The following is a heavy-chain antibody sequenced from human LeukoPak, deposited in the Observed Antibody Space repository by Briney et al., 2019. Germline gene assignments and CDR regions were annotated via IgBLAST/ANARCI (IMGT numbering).Heavy chain of an antibody. CDR3: ARDLRIAAAGIYYFDS. Sequence: SQTLSLTCAISGDSVSSNGAAWLWIRQSPSRGLEWLGRTYYRSRWYDDYADSVKSRITIIPDTSKNQFSLQLNSVTPEDTAVYYCARDLRIAAAGIYYFDSWGQGTLVTVSS. J-gene: IGHJ4*02. CDR2: TYYRSRWYD. CDR1: GDSVSSNGAA. V-gene: IGHV6-1*01. D-gene: IGHD6-13*01.